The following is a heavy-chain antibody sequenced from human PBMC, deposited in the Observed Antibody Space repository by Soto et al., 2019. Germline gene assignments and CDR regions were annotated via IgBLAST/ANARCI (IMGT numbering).Heavy chain of an antibody. Sequence: QVQLQESGPGLVKPSETLSLTCTVSGGSISSYYWSWIRQPPGKGLEWIGYIYYSGSTYYNPSLKSRVTISVDTSKNQFSLKLSSVTAADTAVYYCARSHCTGGSCYSGAFDIWGQGTMVTVSS. J-gene: IGHJ3*02. CDR2: IYYSGST. CDR1: GGSISSYY. D-gene: IGHD2-15*01. V-gene: IGHV4-59*12. CDR3: ARSHCTGGSCYSGAFDI.